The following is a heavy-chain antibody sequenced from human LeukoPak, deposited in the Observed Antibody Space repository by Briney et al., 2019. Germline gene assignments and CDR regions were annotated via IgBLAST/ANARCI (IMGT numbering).Heavy chain of an antibody. J-gene: IGHJ4*02. Sequence: GGSLRLSCVASGFTFSKYDMYWIRQAPGKGLECVSVISRDGTTYYADSVKGRFTISRDNSQNTLSLQMNSLKAEDTAVYYCSKKGQNDDYGKPDWGQGTLVTVSS. V-gene: IGHV3-23*01. CDR2: ISRDGTT. CDR1: GFTFSKYD. D-gene: IGHD4-17*01. CDR3: SKKGQNDDYGKPD.